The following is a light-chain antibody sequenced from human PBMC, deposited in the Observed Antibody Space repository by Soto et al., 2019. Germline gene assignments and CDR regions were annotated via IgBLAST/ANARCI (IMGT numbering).Light chain of an antibody. V-gene: IGKV3-20*01. CDR1: QSISSN. CDR3: QQYGSSPRT. CDR2: GAS. Sequence: EIVMTHSPATLSVSPWERATLSCRASQSISSNLAWYQQKPGQAPRLLIYGASSRATGIPDRFSGSGSGTDFTLTISRLEPEDFAVYYCQQYGSSPRTFGQGTKVDIK. J-gene: IGKJ1*01.